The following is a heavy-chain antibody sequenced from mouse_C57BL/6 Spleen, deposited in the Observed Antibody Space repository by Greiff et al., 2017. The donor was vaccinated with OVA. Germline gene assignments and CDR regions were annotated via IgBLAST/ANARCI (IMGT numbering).Heavy chain of an antibody. D-gene: IGHD2-4*01. CDR1: GFTFSSYG. Sequence: EVKLMESGGDLVKPGGSLKLSCAASGFTFSSYGMSWVRQTPDKRLEWVATISSGGSYTYYPDSVTGRFTISRDNAKNTLYLQMSSLKSEDTAMYYCASFYDYDVGGYAMDYWGQGTSVTVSS. CDR3: ASFYDYDVGGYAMDY. J-gene: IGHJ4*01. V-gene: IGHV5-6*01. CDR2: ISSGGSYT.